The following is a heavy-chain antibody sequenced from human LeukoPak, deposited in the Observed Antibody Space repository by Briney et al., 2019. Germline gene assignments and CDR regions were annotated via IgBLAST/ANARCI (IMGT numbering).Heavy chain of an antibody. CDR1: GDSINNYY. CDR3: ARGRSNYYGSSGFFDS. J-gene: IGHJ4*02. CDR2: LHYSGST. Sequence: PSETLSLTCTVSGDSINNYYWSWIRQLPGKGLEWIAFLHYSGSTNYNPSLRSRITVSMDTSKNQFTLKVNSVTAADTAVYYCARGRSNYYGSSGFFDSWGQGNLVTVSS. V-gene: IGHV4-59*01. D-gene: IGHD3-22*01.